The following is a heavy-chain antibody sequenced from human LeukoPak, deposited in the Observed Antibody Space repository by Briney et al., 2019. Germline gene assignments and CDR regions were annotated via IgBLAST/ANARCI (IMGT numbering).Heavy chain of an antibody. CDR1: GFTVSSNY. V-gene: IGHV3-53*01. Sequence: GGSLRPSCAASGFTVSSNYMSWVRQAAGKGLEWVSVLYSGGNAYYADSVKGRFTISRDNSKNTLYLQMNSLRAEDTAVYYCATNRYSSGWYGYFEFRGQGTLVTVSS. CDR2: LYSGGNA. CDR3: ATNRYSSGWYGYFEF. D-gene: IGHD6-19*01. J-gene: IGHJ4*02.